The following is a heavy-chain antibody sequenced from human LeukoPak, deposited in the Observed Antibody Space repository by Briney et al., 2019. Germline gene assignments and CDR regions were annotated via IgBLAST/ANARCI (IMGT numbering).Heavy chain of an antibody. D-gene: IGHD3-10*01. Sequence: SETLSLTCAVYGGSFSGYYWSWIRQPPGKGLEWIGEINHSGSTNYNPSLKSRVIISVDTSKNQFSLKLSSETAADTAVYYCARTLYYYARGPWGQGTLVTVSS. J-gene: IGHJ5*02. V-gene: IGHV4-34*01. CDR3: ARTLYYYARGP. CDR2: INHSGST. CDR1: GGSFSGYY.